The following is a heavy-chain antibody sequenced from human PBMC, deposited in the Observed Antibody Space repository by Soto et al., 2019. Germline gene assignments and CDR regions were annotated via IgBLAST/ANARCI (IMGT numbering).Heavy chain of an antibody. Sequence: SETLSLTCTVSGGSISSGGYYWSWIRQHPGKGLEWIGYIYYSGSTYYNPSLESRVTISVDTSKNQFSLKLSSVTAADTAVYYCARDQKYQLLGRWFDPWGQGTLVTVSS. CDR2: IYYSGST. CDR1: GGSISSGGYY. CDR3: ARDQKYQLLGRWFDP. J-gene: IGHJ5*02. V-gene: IGHV4-31*03. D-gene: IGHD2-2*01.